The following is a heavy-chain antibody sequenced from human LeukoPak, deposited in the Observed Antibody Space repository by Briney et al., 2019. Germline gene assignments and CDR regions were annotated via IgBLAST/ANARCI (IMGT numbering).Heavy chain of an antibody. D-gene: IGHD2-8*01. CDR2: IHYSGTT. J-gene: IGHJ6*03. V-gene: IGHV4-59*11. CDR3: ARDGVHQGGYYSYYMDV. Sequence: PSETLSLTCTLSGGSISSHYWSWIRQPPGKGLEWIGYIHYSGTTNYNPSLKSRVTMSVDTSKNQFSLKMISVTAADTAVYYCARDGVHQGGYYSYYMDVWGKGTTVTVSS. CDR1: GGSISSHY.